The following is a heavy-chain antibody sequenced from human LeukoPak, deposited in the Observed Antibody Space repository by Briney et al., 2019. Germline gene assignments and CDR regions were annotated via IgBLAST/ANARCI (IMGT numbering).Heavy chain of an antibody. J-gene: IGHJ4*02. CDR2: ISGSDGST. Sequence: GGSLRLSCEVSGFTFSNYAMNWVRQAPGKGLEWVSGISGSDGSTYYADSVKGRFTISRDNSKNTLYLQMNSLRAEDTAVYYCAKGGSRVALFDYWGQGTLVTVSS. D-gene: IGHD5-12*01. CDR1: GFTFSNYA. CDR3: AKGGSRVALFDY. V-gene: IGHV3-23*01.